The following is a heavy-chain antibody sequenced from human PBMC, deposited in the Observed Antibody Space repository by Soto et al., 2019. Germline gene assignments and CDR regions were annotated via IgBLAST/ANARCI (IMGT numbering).Heavy chain of an antibody. V-gene: IGHV4-39*01. Sequence: ETLSLTCTVSGGSISSSSYYWGWIRQPPGKGLEWIGSIYYSGSTYYNPSLKSRVTISVDTSKNQFSLKLSSVTAADTAVYYCARLSWDTAMAFDYWGQGTLVTVS. CDR3: ARLSWDTAMAFDY. D-gene: IGHD5-18*01. J-gene: IGHJ4*02. CDR1: GGSISSSSYY. CDR2: IYYSGST.